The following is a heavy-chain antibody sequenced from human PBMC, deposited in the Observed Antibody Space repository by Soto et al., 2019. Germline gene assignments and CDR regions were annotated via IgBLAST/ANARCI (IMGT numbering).Heavy chain of an antibody. CDR1: GFTFSAYS. Sequence: EVQLVESGGGLVQPGGSLRLSCAASGFTFSAYSMNWVRQAPGKGLEWVSYISSRTNTIYYADSVQGRFTISRDDAKNSLYLKMDILRAEDTAVYYCARDRCIAAAADFYFDSWGQGTLVTVSS. V-gene: IGHV3-48*01. D-gene: IGHD6-13*01. J-gene: IGHJ4*02. CDR2: ISSRTNTI. CDR3: ARDRCIAAAADFYFDS.